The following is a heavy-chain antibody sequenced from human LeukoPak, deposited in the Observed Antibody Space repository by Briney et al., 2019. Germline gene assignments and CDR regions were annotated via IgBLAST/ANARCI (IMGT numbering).Heavy chain of an antibody. J-gene: IGHJ5*02. Sequence: HGESLKISCKGSGYRFTSYWISWVRQMPGKGLEWMGRIDPSDSYTNCSPSFQGHVAISADKSISTAYLQWSSLKASDTAMYYCAGQSRAVAGLGSWFDPWGQGTLVTVSS. CDR1: GYRFTSYW. D-gene: IGHD6-19*01. V-gene: IGHV5-10-1*01. CDR2: IDPSDSYT. CDR3: AGQSRAVAGLGSWFDP.